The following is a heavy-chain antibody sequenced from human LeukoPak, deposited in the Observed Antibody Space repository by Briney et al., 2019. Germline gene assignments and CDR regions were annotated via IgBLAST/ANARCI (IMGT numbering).Heavy chain of an antibody. D-gene: IGHD3-10*01. Sequence: KTGGSLRLSCAASGFTFSDYYMSWISQADGKGREWVSYISSSGSTIYYTDSGTGRFTISRDTAKNSLYIQINSLRAEDTALYYCARRNSYYGSGSYYIMSDYYYYYYMDVWGKGTTVTISS. V-gene: IGHV3-11*01. J-gene: IGHJ6*03. CDR1: GFTFSDYY. CDR2: ISSSGSTI. CDR3: ARRNSYYGSGSYYIMSDYYYYYYMDV.